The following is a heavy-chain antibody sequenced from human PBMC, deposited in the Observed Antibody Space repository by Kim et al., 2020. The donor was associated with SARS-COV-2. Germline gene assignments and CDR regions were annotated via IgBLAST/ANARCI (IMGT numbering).Heavy chain of an antibody. D-gene: IGHD6-19*01. V-gene: IGHV3-30*14. Sequence: GGSLRLSCAASGFTFGHYAMHWVRQPPGRGLEWVATISYDGSQQYYADIVKGRFTISRDNSDDYLYLEMNSLRHDDSGLYYCARLGPYSSGWDPYDYWGQGALVTVSS. CDR3: ARLGPYSSGWDPYDY. CDR1: GFTFGHYA. CDR2: ISYDGSQQ. J-gene: IGHJ4*02.